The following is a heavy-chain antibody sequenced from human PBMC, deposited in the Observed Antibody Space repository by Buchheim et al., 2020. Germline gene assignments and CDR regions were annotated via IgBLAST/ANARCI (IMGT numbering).Heavy chain of an antibody. Sequence: EVQLVESGGDLVQPGGSLRLSCAASGFTFSTSWMQWVRQAPGKGRVWVSRIKSDGSDTTYADSVKGRFTISRDNAKTTLYLQMNSLRAEDTAVYYCTTGALAESWGQGTL. CDR3: TTGALAES. J-gene: IGHJ4*02. D-gene: IGHD1-14*01. CDR1: GFTFSTSW. V-gene: IGHV3-74*01. CDR2: IKSDGSDT.